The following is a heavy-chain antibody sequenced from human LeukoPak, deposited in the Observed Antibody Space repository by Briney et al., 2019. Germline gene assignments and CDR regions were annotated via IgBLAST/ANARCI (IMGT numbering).Heavy chain of an antibody. CDR3: AGGVLGYCSGGSCYSRTSAWYYGMDV. V-gene: IGHV4-31*03. Sequence: PSQTLSLTCTVSGGSISSGGYYWSWIRQHPGKGLEWIGYIYYSGSTYYNPSLKSRVTISVDTSKNQFSLKLSSVTAADTAVYYCAGGVLGYCSGGSCYSRTSAWYYGMDVWGQGTTVTVSS. D-gene: IGHD2-15*01. CDR2: IYYSGST. CDR1: GGSISSGGYY. J-gene: IGHJ6*02.